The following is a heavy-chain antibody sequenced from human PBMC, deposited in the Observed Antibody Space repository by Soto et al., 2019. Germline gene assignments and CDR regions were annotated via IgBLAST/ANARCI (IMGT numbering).Heavy chain of an antibody. CDR3: ARDPKGPFWSRPGGYFDY. Sequence: ASVKVSCKASGYTFTGYYMHWVRQAPGQGLEWMGWINPNSGGTNYAQKFQGWVTMTRDTSISTAYMELSRLRSDDTAVYYCARDPKGPFWSRPGGYFDYWGQGTLVTVSS. V-gene: IGHV1-2*04. CDR2: INPNSGGT. J-gene: IGHJ4*02. D-gene: IGHD3-3*01. CDR1: GYTFTGYY.